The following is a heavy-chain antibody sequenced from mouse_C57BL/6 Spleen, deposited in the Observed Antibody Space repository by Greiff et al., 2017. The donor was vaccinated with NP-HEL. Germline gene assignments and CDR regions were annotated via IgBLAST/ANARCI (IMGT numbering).Heavy chain of an antibody. CDR2: INPYNGGT. CDR1: GYTFTDYY. Sequence: EVQLQQSGPVLVKPGASVKMSCKASGYTFTDYYMNWVKQSHGKSLEWIGVINPYNGGTSYNQKFKGKATLTVDKSSSTAYMELNSLTSEDSAVYYCARATTVVATGAMDYWGQGTSVTVSS. D-gene: IGHD1-1*01. V-gene: IGHV1-19*01. J-gene: IGHJ4*01. CDR3: ARATTVVATGAMDY.